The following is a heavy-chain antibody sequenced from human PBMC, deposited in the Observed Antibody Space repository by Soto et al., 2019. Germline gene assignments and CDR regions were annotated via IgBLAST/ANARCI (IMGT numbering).Heavy chain of an antibody. D-gene: IGHD3-3*01. J-gene: IGHJ3*02. CDR3: AASSGLRRGTLEAFDI. V-gene: IGHV1-69*02. CDR2: IIPILGIA. Sequence: SVKVSCKASGGTFGSYTISWVRQAPGRGLEWMGRIIPILGIANYAQKFQGRVTITADKSTSTAYMELSSLRSEDTAVYYCAASSGLRRGTLEAFDIWGQGTMVTVSS. CDR1: GGTFGSYT.